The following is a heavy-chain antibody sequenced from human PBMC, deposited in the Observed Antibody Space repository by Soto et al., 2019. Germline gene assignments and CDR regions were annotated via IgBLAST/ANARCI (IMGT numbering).Heavy chain of an antibody. V-gene: IGHV1-69*01. CDR1: GGTFSRHA. D-gene: IGHD4-17*01. J-gene: IGHJ6*02. Sequence: QVQLVQSGAEVRKPGSSVKVSCKASGGTFSRHAISWVRQAPGQGLEWMGGIIPIFGTANHAQKFQGRVTIIADESTSTVYMELRSLRSDDTAVYYCAREGGTTVTTSYYGMDVWGQGTTVTVSS. CDR3: AREGGTTVTTSYYGMDV. CDR2: IIPIFGTA.